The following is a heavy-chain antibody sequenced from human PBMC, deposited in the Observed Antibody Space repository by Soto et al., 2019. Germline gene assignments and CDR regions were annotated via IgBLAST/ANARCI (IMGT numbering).Heavy chain of an antibody. J-gene: IGHJ4*02. CDR2: IIPIFGTA. CDR1: GGTFSSYA. CDR3: ATGAYDYVWGSYRYSVSY. D-gene: IGHD3-16*02. V-gene: IGHV1-69*13. Sequence: SVKVSCKASGGTFSSYAISWVRQAPGQGLEWMGGIIPIFGTANYAQKFQGRVTITADESTSTAYMELSSLRSEDTAVYYCATGAYDYVWGSYRYSVSYWGQGTLVTVSS.